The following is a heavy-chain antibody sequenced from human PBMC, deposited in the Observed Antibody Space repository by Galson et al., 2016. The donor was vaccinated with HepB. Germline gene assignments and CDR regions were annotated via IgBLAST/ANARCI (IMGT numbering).Heavy chain of an antibody. CDR2: IWYDGSKK. V-gene: IGHV3-33*01. J-gene: IGHJ4*02. CDR1: GFTLSSYG. D-gene: IGHD3-3*01. Sequence: SLRLSCAASGFTLSSYGMHWVRQAPGKGLEWVAHIWYDGSKKYYADSVKGRFTISRDNSKSTLYLQMNSLRAEDTAVFYCARDRRVFGVLIIPDYWGQGTLVTVSS. CDR3: ARDRRVFGVLIIPDY.